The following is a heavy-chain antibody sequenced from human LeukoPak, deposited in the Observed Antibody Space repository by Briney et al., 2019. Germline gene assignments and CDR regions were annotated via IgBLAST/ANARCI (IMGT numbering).Heavy chain of an antibody. CDR2: IYYSGST. J-gene: IGHJ4*02. V-gene: IGHV4-59*02. Sequence: SETLSLTCTVSGGSVSSYYWSWIRQPPGKGLEWIGYIYYSGSTNYNPSLKSRVTISVDTSKNQFSLKLSSVTAADTAVYYCARDSLDYFDYWGQGTLVTVSS. CDR3: ARDSLDYFDY. CDR1: GGSVSSYY.